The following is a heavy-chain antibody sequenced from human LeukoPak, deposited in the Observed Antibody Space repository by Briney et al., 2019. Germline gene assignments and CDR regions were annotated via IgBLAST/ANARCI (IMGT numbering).Heavy chain of an antibody. D-gene: IGHD5-18*01. CDR2: INHSGST. Sequence: PSETLSLTCAVYGGSFSGYYWSWIRQPPGKGLEWIGEINHSGSTNYNPSLKSRVTISVDTSKNQFSLKLSSVTAADTAVYYCARAWIQLWSIFDYWGQGTLVTVSS. CDR1: GGSFSGYY. CDR3: ARAWIQLWSIFDY. J-gene: IGHJ4*02. V-gene: IGHV4-34*01.